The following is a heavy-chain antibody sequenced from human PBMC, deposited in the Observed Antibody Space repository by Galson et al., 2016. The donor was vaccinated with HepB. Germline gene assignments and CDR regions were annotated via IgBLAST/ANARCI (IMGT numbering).Heavy chain of an antibody. CDR2: IYYTGPT. Sequence: SETLSLTCTFSGASISSYYWSWIRQSPGRGREWLGYIYYTGPTKYNPSLTSRVTISLNTSKGQFSLRLTSVTAAATAVYYCATIGGAWTLEYWGPGTLVSVSS. CDR1: GASISSYY. CDR3: ATIGGAWTLEY. J-gene: IGHJ4*02. V-gene: IGHV4-59*08. D-gene: IGHD3-16*01.